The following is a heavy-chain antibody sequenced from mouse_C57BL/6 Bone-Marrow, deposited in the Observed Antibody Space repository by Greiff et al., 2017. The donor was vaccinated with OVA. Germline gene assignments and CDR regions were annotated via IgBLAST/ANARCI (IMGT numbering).Heavy chain of an antibody. CDR1: GYTFTDYN. J-gene: IGHJ2*01. CDR2: INPNNGGT. CDR3: AREAPSNPFDY. Sequence: EVQLQQSGPELVKPGASVKMSCKASGYTFTDYNMHWVKQSHGKSLEWIGYINPNNGGTSYNQKFQSNATLTVNKSPSTAYKELRSRTSEDSAVYYCAREAPSNPFDYWGQGTTLTVSS. V-gene: IGHV1-22*01. D-gene: IGHD2-10*02.